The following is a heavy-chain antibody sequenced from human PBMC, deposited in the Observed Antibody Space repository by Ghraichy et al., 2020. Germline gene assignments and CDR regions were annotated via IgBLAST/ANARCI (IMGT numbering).Heavy chain of an antibody. CDR1: GFTFSSYA. J-gene: IGHJ1*01. CDR2: ISGSGGST. Sequence: GESLNISCAASGFTFSSYAMSWVRQAPGKGLEWVSAISGSGGSTYYADSVKGRFTISRDNSKNTLYLQMNSLRAEDTAVYYCAKDLKKWQWLVLYFQHWGQGTLVTVSS. D-gene: IGHD6-19*01. V-gene: IGHV3-23*01. CDR3: AKDLKKWQWLVLYFQH.